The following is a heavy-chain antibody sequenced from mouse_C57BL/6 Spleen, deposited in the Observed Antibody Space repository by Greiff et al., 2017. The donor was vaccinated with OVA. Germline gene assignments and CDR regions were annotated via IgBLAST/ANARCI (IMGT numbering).Heavy chain of an antibody. J-gene: IGHJ4*01. CDR1: GYTFTSYW. V-gene: IGHV1-72*01. CDR3: ATTMVTTYYAMDY. CDR2: IDPNSGGT. D-gene: IGHD2-2*01. Sequence: QVQLKQPGAELVKPGASVKLSCKASGYTFTSYWMHWVKQRPGRGLEWIGRIDPNSGGTKYNEKFKSKATLTVDKPSSTAYMQLSSLTSEDSAVYYCATTMVTTYYAMDYWGQGTSVTVSS.